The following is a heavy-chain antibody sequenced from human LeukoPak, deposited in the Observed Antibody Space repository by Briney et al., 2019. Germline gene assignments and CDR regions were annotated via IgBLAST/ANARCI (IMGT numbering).Heavy chain of an antibody. V-gene: IGHV3-21*01. CDR3: ARDEARGYDFRPQDH. J-gene: IGHJ4*02. CDR1: GFSLRDYS. D-gene: IGHD3-3*01. CDR2: ISSSSRYT. Sequence: GGSLRLSCAASGFSLRDYSMDWVRQAPGKGLEWVSSISSSSRYTFYVDSVKGRLTISRDNAKNSLYLQMNSLRVEDTAVYYCARDEARGYDFRPQDHWGQGTLVSVSS.